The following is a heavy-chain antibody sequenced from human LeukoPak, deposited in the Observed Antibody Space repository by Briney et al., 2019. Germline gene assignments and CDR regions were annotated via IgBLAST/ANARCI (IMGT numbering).Heavy chain of an antibody. CDR2: NYTSGST. D-gene: IGHD3-3*01. J-gene: IGHJ6*03. V-gene: IGHV4-4*09. Sequence: PSETLSLTCIVPGGPISSYYWSWIRQPPAKGLEWIGYNYTSGSTNYNPSLKSRVTISVDTSKNQFSLKLSSVPAADTAVYYCARTDTYYDFWSGYHNYYMDVWGKGTTVTVSS. CDR1: GGPISSYY. CDR3: ARTDTYYDFWSGYHNYYMDV.